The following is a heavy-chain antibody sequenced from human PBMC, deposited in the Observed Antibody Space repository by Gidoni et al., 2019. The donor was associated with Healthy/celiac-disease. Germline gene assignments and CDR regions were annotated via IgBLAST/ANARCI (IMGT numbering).Heavy chain of an antibody. J-gene: IGHJ4*02. CDR3: ARDPYSSSWYLYY. Sequence: QVQLVQSGAEVKKPGSSVKVSCMASVGTFSSYAISWVRQAPGQGLEWMGRIIPILGIANYAQKFQGRVTMTADKSTSTAYMELSSLRSEDTAVYYCARDPYSSSWYLYYWGQGTLVTVSS. V-gene: IGHV1-69*09. CDR2: IIPILGIA. CDR1: VGTFSSYA. D-gene: IGHD6-13*01.